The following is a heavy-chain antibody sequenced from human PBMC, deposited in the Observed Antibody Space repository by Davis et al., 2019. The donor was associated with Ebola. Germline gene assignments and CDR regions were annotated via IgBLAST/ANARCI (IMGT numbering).Heavy chain of an antibody. J-gene: IGHJ5*02. V-gene: IGHV6-1*01. CDR1: GDSVSSNSAA. Sequence: SQTLSLTCAISGDSVSSNSAAWNWIRQSPSRGLEWLGRTYYRSKWYNDYAVSVKSRITINPDTSKNQFSLQLNSVTPEDTAVYYCARRGIAAAGTVGWFDPWDQGTLVTVSS. CDR3: ARRGIAAAGTVGWFDP. D-gene: IGHD6-13*01. CDR2: TYYRSKWYN.